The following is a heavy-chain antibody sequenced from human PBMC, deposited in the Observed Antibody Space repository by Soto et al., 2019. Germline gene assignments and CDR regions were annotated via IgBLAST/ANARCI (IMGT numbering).Heavy chain of an antibody. D-gene: IGHD6-19*01. CDR1: GCSLSTSGVG. J-gene: IGHJ2*01. CDR3: AHIFRYRTGWRGRYCDL. CDR2: IYWDDDK. Sequence: QITLKESGPTLVKPTQTLTLTCTFSGCSLSTSGVGVGWIRQPPGKALAWLALIYWDDDKRYSPPLKSRLTITKDITKNQVVLTMTNMDPVDTATYYGAHIFRYRTGWRGRYCDLWGRGTLVTVSS. V-gene: IGHV2-5*02.